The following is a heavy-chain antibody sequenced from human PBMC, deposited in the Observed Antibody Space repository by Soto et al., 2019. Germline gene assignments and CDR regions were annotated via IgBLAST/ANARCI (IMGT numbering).Heavy chain of an antibody. D-gene: IGHD6-13*01. J-gene: IGHJ4*02. CDR2: ISYDGSNK. CDR1: GFTFSSYG. CDR3: AKDTRRRIAAAGTKDY. V-gene: IGHV3-30*18. Sequence: GGSLRLSCAASGFTFSSYGMHWVRQAPGKGLEWVAVISYDGSNKYYADSVKGRFTISRDNSKNTLYLQMNSLRAEDTAVYYCAKDTRRRIAAAGTKDYWGQGTLVTVSS.